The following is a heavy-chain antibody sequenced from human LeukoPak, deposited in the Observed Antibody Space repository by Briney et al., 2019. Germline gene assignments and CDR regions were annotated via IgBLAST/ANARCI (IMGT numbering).Heavy chain of an antibody. CDR1: GFTFSSYG. Sequence: GGSLRLTCAASGFTFSSYGMHWVRQAPGKGLEWVAVIWYDGSNKYYADSVKGRFTISRDNSKNTLYLQMNSLRAEDTAVYYCASAPYGSGTFLDYWGQGTLVTVSS. D-gene: IGHD3-10*01. CDR2: IWYDGSNK. J-gene: IGHJ4*02. V-gene: IGHV3-33*01. CDR3: ASAPYGSGTFLDY.